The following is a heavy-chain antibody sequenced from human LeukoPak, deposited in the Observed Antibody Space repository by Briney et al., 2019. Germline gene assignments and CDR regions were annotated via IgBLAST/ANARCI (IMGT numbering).Heavy chain of an antibody. Sequence: GGSLRLSCAASGFTFSSYGMHWVRQAPGKGLEWVAFIRYDGSNKYYADSVKGRFTISRDNAKNSLYLQMNSLRAEDTAIYYCARVINFYYYMDVWGKGTTVTISS. CDR1: GFTFSSYG. D-gene: IGHD2/OR15-2a*01. CDR3: ARVINFYYYMDV. J-gene: IGHJ6*03. CDR2: IRYDGSNK. V-gene: IGHV3-30*02.